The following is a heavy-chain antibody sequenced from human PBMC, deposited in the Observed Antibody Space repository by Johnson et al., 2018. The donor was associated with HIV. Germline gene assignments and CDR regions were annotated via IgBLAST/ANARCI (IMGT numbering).Heavy chain of an antibody. J-gene: IGHJ3*02. Sequence: EVQLVESGGGLVQPGGSLRVSCAASGFPLSSYWMSWVRQAPGKGLEWVANIKQDGSEKYYVDSVKGRFTISRDNAKNSLYLQMNSLRAEDTAVYYCSKVGATVRTPRGEALDIWGQVTMVTVSS. CDR2: IKQDGSEK. V-gene: IGHV3-7*05. CDR1: GFPLSSYW. CDR3: SKVGATVRTPRGEALDI. D-gene: IGHD4-23*01.